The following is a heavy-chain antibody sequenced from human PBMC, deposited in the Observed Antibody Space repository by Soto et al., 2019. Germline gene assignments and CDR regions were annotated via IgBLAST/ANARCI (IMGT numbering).Heavy chain of an antibody. CDR3: ARHPNIVVVPAAIRSRPYYYYGMDV. Sequence: GESLKISCKGSGYSFTSYWISWVRQMPGKGLEWMGRIDPSDSYTNYSPSFQGHVTISADKSISTAYLQWSSLKASDTAMYYCARHPNIVVVPAAIRSRPYYYYGMDVWGQGTTVTVSS. J-gene: IGHJ6*02. V-gene: IGHV5-10-1*01. CDR1: GYSFTSYW. CDR2: IDPSDSYT. D-gene: IGHD2-2*02.